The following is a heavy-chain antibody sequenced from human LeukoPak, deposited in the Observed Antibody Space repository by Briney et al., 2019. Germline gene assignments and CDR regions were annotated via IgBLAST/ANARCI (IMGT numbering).Heavy chain of an antibody. CDR2: ITGSDGTS. V-gene: IGHV3-23*01. D-gene: IGHD3-9*01. J-gene: IGHJ4*02. CDR3: AKWGDYDILTGYYVPDY. CDR1: GFTFTNYA. Sequence: LTGTSLRLSCVASGFTFTNYAMSWVRQAPGKGLEWVSAITGSDGTSHYADSVKGRFTISRDNSKNTLYLQVSSLRAEDTAVYYCAKWGDYDILTGYYVPDYWGQGTPVTVSS.